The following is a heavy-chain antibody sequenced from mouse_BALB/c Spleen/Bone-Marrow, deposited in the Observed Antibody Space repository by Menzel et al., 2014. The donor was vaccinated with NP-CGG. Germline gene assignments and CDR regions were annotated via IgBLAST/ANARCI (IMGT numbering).Heavy chain of an antibody. V-gene: IGHV14-3*02. CDR2: IDPANDNT. Sequence: VQLQQSGAEFVKPGASVKLSCTASGFNIKDTYMHWVKRRPEQGLEWIGRIDPANDNTKYDPKSQGKATITADPSSNTAFLQLSSQASEETAIYYCARADGYYAWFAYLGQGTLGTVSA. CDR1: GFNIKDTY. J-gene: IGHJ3*01. CDR3: ARADGYYAWFAY. D-gene: IGHD2-3*01.